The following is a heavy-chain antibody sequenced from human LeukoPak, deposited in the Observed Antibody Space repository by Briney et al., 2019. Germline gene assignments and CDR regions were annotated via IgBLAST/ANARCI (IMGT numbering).Heavy chain of an antibody. V-gene: IGHV3-74*01. CDR3: ARGGYGAHMG. Sequence: GGSLRLSCAASGFTFSSYWMSWVRQAPGKGLLWVSGINSDGRTTGYADSVKGRFTISRDNAKNTVDLQMNSLRAEDTAVYYCARGGYGAHMGWGQGTLVTVSS. D-gene: IGHD4-17*01. J-gene: IGHJ4*02. CDR1: GFTFSSYW. CDR2: INSDGRTT.